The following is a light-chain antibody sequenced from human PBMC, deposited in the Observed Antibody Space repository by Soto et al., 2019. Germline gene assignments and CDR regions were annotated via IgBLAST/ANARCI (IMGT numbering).Light chain of an antibody. J-gene: IGKJ1*01. CDR2: GAS. V-gene: IGKV3-20*01. CDR1: QSVSSNY. CDR3: QQYGSSPQT. Sequence: EIVLTQSPGTLSLSPGERATLSCRASQSVSSNYLAWYQQKPGQAPRLLIYGASTRATGIPDRYSGSGSGTHFTLTISRLEPEDSAVYYCQQYGSSPQTFGQGTKVEIK.